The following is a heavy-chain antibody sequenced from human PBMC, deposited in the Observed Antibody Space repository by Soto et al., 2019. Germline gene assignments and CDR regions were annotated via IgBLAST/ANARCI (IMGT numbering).Heavy chain of an antibody. CDR3: ARERLRHSFDP. CDR1: GFTFSNYA. V-gene: IGHV3-33*01. CDR2: AWSDGNNK. J-gene: IGHJ5*02. D-gene: IGHD3-9*01. Sequence: QVQLVESGGGVVQPGRSLRLSCAASGFTFSNYAMHWVRQPPGQGLEWVAVAWSDGNNKWYADSVKGRITISRDNSKNTLYLQMNSLRVEDTAVYYCARERLRHSFDPWGQGTPVTVSS.